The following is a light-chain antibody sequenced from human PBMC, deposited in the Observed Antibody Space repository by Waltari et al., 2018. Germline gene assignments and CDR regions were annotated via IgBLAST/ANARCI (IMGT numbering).Light chain of an antibody. CDR3: SSYAGDITLL. CDR2: EVS. V-gene: IGLV2-14*01. J-gene: IGLJ1*01. Sequence: QSALTQPATVSVSPGQSITISCTGTSSAFGGYNYVSWYQQHPGKAPKLIISEVSNRPSGVCNRFSGSKSGNTASLTISGLQTEDEADYYCSSYAGDITLLFGTGTKVSVL. CDR1: SSAFGGYNY.